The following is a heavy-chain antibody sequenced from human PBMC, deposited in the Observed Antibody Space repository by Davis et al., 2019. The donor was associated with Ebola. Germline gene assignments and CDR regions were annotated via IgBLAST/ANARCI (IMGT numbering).Heavy chain of an antibody. CDR2: FIPLLHKA. J-gene: IGHJ4*02. Sequence: AASVKVSCKASGDNFNNYAISWVRQAPGQGLEWIGEFIPLLHKASFAQELQGRVTITADGSTNTAYMELRSLRSDDTAVYYCARPRGLAVTLFDYWGQGTLVTVSS. CDR3: ARPRGLAVTLFDY. D-gene: IGHD4-17*01. CDR1: GDNFNNYA. V-gene: IGHV1-69*10.